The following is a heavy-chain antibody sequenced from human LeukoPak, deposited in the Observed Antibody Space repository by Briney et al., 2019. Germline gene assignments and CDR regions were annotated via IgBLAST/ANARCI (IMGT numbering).Heavy chain of an antibody. CDR3: AKRHYDFWSGYQNQMYYFDY. J-gene: IGHJ4*02. V-gene: IGHV3-23*01. D-gene: IGHD3-3*01. Sequence: GGSLRLSCAASGFTITTYAVNWVRQAPGKGLEWVSAISGSGGSTYYADSVKGRFTISRDNSKNTLYLQMNSLRAEDTAVYYCAKRHYDFWSGYQNQMYYFDYWGQGTLVTVSS. CDR2: ISGSGGST. CDR1: GFTITTYA.